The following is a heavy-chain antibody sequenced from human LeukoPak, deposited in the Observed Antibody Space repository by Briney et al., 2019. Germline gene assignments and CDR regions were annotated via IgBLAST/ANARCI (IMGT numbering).Heavy chain of an antibody. Sequence: PGGSLRLSCVASGFTIHSFYMSWVRQAPGKGLEWVANIDEAGKDRYYADSVKGRFTISRDNTKNSVFLDMTSLRVEDTATYFCARASPGVVFNYFDYWGQGALVPVSS. D-gene: IGHD2-15*01. CDR3: ARASPGVVFNYFDY. CDR2: IDEAGKDR. CDR1: GFTIHSFY. J-gene: IGHJ4*01. V-gene: IGHV3-7*01.